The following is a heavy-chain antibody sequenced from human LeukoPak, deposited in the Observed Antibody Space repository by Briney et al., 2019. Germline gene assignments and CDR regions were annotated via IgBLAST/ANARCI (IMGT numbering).Heavy chain of an antibody. CDR1: GFTFSSYA. V-gene: IGHV3-49*04. CDR3: TRDRPHSYYDFWSGDDAFDI. Sequence: GGSLRLSCAASGFTFSSYAMSWVRQAPGKGLEWVGFVRSKAYGGTTEYAASVKGRFTISRDDSKSIAYLQMNSLKTEDTAVYYCTRDRPHSYYDFWSGDDAFDIWGQGTMVTVSS. J-gene: IGHJ3*02. CDR2: VRSKAYGGTT. D-gene: IGHD3-3*01.